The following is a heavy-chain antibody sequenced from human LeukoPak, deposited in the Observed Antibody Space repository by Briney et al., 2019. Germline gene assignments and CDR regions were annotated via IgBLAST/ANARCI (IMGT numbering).Heavy chain of an antibody. Sequence: GGSLRLSCAASGFTFSSYAMSWVRQAPGKGLEWVSAVSGSGGSTYYADSVKGRFTISRDNSKNTLYLQMNSLRAEDTAVYCCAKLGLRYFFDYWGQGTLVTVSS. CDR1: GFTFSSYA. J-gene: IGHJ4*02. CDR3: AKLGLRYFFDY. D-gene: IGHD3-3*01. CDR2: VSGSGGST. V-gene: IGHV3-23*01.